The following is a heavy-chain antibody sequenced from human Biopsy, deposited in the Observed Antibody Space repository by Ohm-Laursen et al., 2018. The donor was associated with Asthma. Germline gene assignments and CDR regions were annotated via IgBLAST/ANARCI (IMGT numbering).Heavy chain of an antibody. J-gene: IGHJ4*02. CDR1: GFTFRSYA. V-gene: IGHV3-30-3*01. CDR2: GGSYYDGGLK. CDR3: ARDVMEWYLPAFDF. D-gene: IGHD3-3*01. Sequence: SLGLSCAASGFTFRSYAMHWVRQAPGKGLEWVAVGGSYYDGGLKYYADSVNGRFTVSRDDSKNTLYLQMNSLRPDDTAVYYCARDVMEWYLPAFDFWGQGTLVTVAS.